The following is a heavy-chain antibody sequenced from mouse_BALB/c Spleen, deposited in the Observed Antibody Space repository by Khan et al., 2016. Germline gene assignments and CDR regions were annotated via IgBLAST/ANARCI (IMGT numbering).Heavy chain of an antibody. V-gene: IGHV1S81*02. CDR1: GYTFTSYW. CDR2: TNPTNGRT. J-gene: IGHJ2*01. D-gene: IGHD1-1*01. CDR3: ARIKKIVATYFDY. Sequence: QVQLQQSGAELVKAGASVKMSCKASGYTFTSYWMHWVKQRLGQGLEWFAETNPTNGRTYYNEKFKSKATLTVGKSSSTAYMLLSGPTFEDSAVYYCARIKKIVATYFDYWGQGTTLTVSS.